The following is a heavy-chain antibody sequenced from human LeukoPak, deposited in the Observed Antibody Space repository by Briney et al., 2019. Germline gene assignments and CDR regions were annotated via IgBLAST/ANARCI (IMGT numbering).Heavy chain of an antibody. CDR3: ARDEDLYSTTWYLFDY. D-gene: IGHD6-13*01. CDR2: ITSSGASS. Sequence: GGSLRLSCAASGFTFSSYAMSWVRQAPGKGLEWVSGITSSGASSYYADSVRGRFTSSRDNSKNTLYLQLNSLRADGTAVYFCARDEDLYSTTWYLFDYWGQGTLVTVSS. CDR1: GFTFSSYA. V-gene: IGHV3-23*01. J-gene: IGHJ4*02.